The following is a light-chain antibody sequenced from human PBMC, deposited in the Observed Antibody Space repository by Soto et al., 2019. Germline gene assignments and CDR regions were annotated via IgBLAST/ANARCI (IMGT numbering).Light chain of an antibody. CDR3: QQYGSSPIT. V-gene: IGKV3-20*01. CDR2: GAS. CDR1: QSVRSSY. Sequence: EIVLTQSPDTLSLSPGERATLSFMASQSVRSSYLAWYQQKPGQAPRLLIYGASSRATGIPDRFSGSGSGTDFTLSISRLEPEDFAVYYCQQYGSSPITFGQGTRLEIK. J-gene: IGKJ5*01.